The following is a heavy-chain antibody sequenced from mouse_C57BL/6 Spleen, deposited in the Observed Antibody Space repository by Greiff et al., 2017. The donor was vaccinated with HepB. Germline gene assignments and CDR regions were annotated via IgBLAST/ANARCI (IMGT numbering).Heavy chain of an antibody. CDR2: IRLKSDNYAT. Sequence: EVKLVESGGGLVQPGGSMKLSCVASGFTFSNYWMNWVRQSPEKGLEWVAQIRLKSDNYATHYAESVKGRFTISRDDSKSSVYLQMNNLRAEDTGIYYCTEQVRYYYGSSYDWFAYWGQGTLVTVSA. CDR1: GFTFSNYW. D-gene: IGHD1-1*01. CDR3: TEQVRYYYGSSYDWFAY. J-gene: IGHJ3*01. V-gene: IGHV6-3*01.